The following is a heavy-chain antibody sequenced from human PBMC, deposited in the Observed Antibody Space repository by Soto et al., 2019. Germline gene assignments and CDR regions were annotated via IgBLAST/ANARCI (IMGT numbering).Heavy chain of an antibody. J-gene: IGHJ4*02. CDR3: SKDLDGLQGLVDSSFCFDY. V-gene: IGHV3-30*18. D-gene: IGHD3-16*02. Sequence: HPGESLKISCAASGFTFNSYGMHWVRQAPGKGLEWVAVISYDGSDKYYADSVKGRFTISRDNSKNTLYLQMNSLRAEDTAVYYCSKDLDGLQGLVDSSFCFDYWGQGTLVTVSS. CDR1: GFTFNSYG. CDR2: ISYDGSDK.